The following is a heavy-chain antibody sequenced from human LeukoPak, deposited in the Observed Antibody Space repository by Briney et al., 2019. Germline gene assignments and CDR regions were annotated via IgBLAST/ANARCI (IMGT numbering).Heavy chain of an antibody. J-gene: IGHJ6*02. CDR1: GFTFSSYW. CDR2: MNQDGSEI. Sequence: GGSLRLSCAASGFTFSSYWMTWVRQAPGKGLEWVANMNQDGSEIYHVDSVKDRFTISRDNAKKSLYLQMNSLRAEDTAVYYCARFPGYSSSWYGLDVWGQGTTVTVSS. V-gene: IGHV3-7*01. D-gene: IGHD6-13*01. CDR3: ARFPGYSSSWYGLDV.